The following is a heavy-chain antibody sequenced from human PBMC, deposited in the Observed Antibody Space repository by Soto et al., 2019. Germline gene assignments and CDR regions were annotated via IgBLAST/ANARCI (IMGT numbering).Heavy chain of an antibody. CDR1: GGSLSGATYS. V-gene: IGHV4-30-2*01. CDR3: ARSREFDY. Sequence: SETLSLTCGVSGGSLSGATYSWNWVRQPPGKGLEWIGYIFPSGTTYYNPSLKSRVTISIDVSKNQFSLSLRSLTAADTAVYYCARSREFDYWSQGTLVTVSS. J-gene: IGHJ4*02. CDR2: IFPSGTT.